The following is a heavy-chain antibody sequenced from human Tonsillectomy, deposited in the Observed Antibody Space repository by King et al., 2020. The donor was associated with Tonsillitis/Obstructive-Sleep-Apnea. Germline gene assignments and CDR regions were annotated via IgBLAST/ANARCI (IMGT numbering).Heavy chain of an antibody. V-gene: IGHV3-7*03. D-gene: IGHD3-22*01. J-gene: IGHJ3*01. CDR1: GFTFSNFW. CDR2: IKEDGSEK. Sequence: VQLVESGGGLVQPGGSLRLSCAASGFTFSNFWMSWVRQAPGKGLEWVTNIKEDGSEKYYVDSVKGRFTISRYNANNSQYLQMNSLRAEDTAVYYCARVLDYSDSSGYRAFDFWGQGTMVTVSS. CDR3: ARVLDYSDSSGYRAFDF.